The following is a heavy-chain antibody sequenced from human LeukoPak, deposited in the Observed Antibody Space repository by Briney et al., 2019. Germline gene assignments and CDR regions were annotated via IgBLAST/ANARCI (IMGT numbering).Heavy chain of an antibody. J-gene: IGHJ3*02. Sequence: ASVKVSCKASGYTFTGYYMHWVRQAPGQGLEWMGRINPNSGGTNYAQKFQGRVTMTRDTSISTAYMELSRLRSDDTAVYYCARAFRYCSGGSCYDAFGIWGQGTMVTVSS. V-gene: IGHV1-2*06. CDR3: ARAFRYCSGGSCYDAFGI. CDR2: INPNSGGT. D-gene: IGHD2-15*01. CDR1: GYTFTGYY.